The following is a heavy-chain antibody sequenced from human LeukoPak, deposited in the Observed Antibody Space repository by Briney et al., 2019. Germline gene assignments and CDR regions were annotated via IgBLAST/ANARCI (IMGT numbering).Heavy chain of an antibody. CDR2: IIPIFGTA. Sequence: SVKVSCKTSGGTFSSYAISWVRQAPGQGLEWMGGIIPIFGTANYAQKFQGRVTITADESTSTAYMELSSLRSEDTAVYYCARDTYYYGSGSYENWFDPWGQGTLVTVSS. CDR3: ARDTYYYGSGSYENWFDP. D-gene: IGHD3-10*01. CDR1: GGTFSSYA. V-gene: IGHV1-69*01. J-gene: IGHJ5*02.